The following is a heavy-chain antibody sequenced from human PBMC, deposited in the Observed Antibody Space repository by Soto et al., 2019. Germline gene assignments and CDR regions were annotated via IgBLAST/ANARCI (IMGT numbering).Heavy chain of an antibody. Sequence: GGSLRLSCAASGFILSGHYMDWVRQAPGKGLEWIGRSRDKVNSYTTQYAASVKGRFTISRDDSKDSLHLQMNNLETEDTAVYFCTRGGSSSPYYDPMDVWGQGTTVTVSS. CDR2: SRDKVNSYTT. D-gene: IGHD6-6*01. J-gene: IGHJ6*02. CDR1: GFILSGHY. V-gene: IGHV3-72*01. CDR3: TRGGSSSPYYDPMDV.